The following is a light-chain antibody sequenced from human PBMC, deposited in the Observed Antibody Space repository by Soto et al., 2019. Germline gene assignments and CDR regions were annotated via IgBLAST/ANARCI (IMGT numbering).Light chain of an antibody. CDR3: HQRSNWPLT. J-gene: IGKJ4*01. Sequence: EIVLTQSPGTLSLSPGERATLSCRASQSVSSSLAWYQQKPGQAPRLLIYDASNRATGIPARFSGSGSGTDFTLPISSLEPEDFAVYYCHQRSNWPLTFGGGTKVEIK. CDR2: DAS. CDR1: QSVSSS. V-gene: IGKV3-11*01.